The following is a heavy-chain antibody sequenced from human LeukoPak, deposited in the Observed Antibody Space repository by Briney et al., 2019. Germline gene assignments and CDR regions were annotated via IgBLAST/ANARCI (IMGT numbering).Heavy chain of an antibody. CDR3: ARGGTSSSLAY. D-gene: IGHD4-23*01. V-gene: IGHV3-48*02. CDR2: ISSSSTI. Sequence: GGSLRLSCAASGFTFSSYSINWVRQAPGKGLEWVSYISSSSTISYADSVKGRFTISSDNANNSLYLQMNSLRDEDTAVYYCARGGTSSSLAYWGQGTLVTVSS. J-gene: IGHJ4*02. CDR1: GFTFSSYS.